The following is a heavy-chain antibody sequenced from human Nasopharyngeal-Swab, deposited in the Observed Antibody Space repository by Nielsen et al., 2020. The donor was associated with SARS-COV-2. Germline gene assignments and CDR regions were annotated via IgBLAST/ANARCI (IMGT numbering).Heavy chain of an antibody. D-gene: IGHD5-18*01. CDR3: AKARRTDTYGYESFDS. V-gene: IGHV3-9*01. Sequence: SLKISCAASGFTFENYAMHWVRQPPGKGLEWVSGITWNNGNKGYAESVQGRFTISRDNAKNSLYLQMNSLRAEDTALYFCAKARRTDTYGYESFDSWGQGTLVTVSS. J-gene: IGHJ4*02. CDR1: GFTFENYA. CDR2: ITWNNGNK.